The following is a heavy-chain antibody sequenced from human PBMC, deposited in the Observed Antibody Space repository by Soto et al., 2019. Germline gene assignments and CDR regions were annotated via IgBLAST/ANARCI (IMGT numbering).Heavy chain of an antibody. D-gene: IGHD5-12*01. CDR1: GYTFTDYY. V-gene: IGHV1-2*02. Sequence: ASVTGSCKASGYTFTDYYIHSVRLAPGQGLDWMGWINPKSGLTSHAQNFRGRVTMTRDTSISTVYMELNRLTSDDRAIYYCARRDKSGSFDYWGQGTQVTVSA. CDR2: INPKSGLT. J-gene: IGHJ4*02. CDR3: ARRDKSGSFDY.